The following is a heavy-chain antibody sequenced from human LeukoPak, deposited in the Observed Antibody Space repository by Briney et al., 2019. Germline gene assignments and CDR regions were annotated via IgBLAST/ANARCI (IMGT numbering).Heavy chain of an antibody. J-gene: IGHJ6*03. CDR1: GFTFSSYW. Sequence: GGSLRLSCAASGFTFSSYWMSWVRQAPRKGLEWVANIKQDGSEKYYVDSVKGRFTISRDNAKNPLYLQMNSLRAEDTAVYYCARESIGGYYYYMDVWGKGTTVTVSS. CDR3: ARESIGGYYYYMDV. V-gene: IGHV3-7*01. D-gene: IGHD3-10*01. CDR2: IKQDGSEK.